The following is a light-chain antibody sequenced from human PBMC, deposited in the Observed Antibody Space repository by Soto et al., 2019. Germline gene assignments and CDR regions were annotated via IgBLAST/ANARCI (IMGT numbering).Light chain of an antibody. V-gene: IGLV2-14*01. CDR2: DVS. J-gene: IGLJ2*01. CDR1: SSDVGGYNY. Sequence: QSVLTQPASVSGSPGQSITISCTGTSSDVGGYNYVSWYQQHPGKAPKLMIYDVSNRPSGVSNRFSGSKSGNTASLTISGLQAEDEADYYCSSYTSSSTWEFGGGTKLNVL. CDR3: SSYTSSSTWE.